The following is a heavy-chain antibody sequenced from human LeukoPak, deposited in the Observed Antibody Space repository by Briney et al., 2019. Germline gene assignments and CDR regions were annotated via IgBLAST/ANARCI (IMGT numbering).Heavy chain of an antibody. Sequence: PSETLSLTCTVSGGSIRSYYWSWIRQPPGKGLECIGCIYYIGSTNYNPSLKSRVTISLDTSKSQFSLKLTSVTPADTAVYYCARGGIVGSRTNWFDPWGQGILVTVSS. D-gene: IGHD1-26*01. V-gene: IGHV4-59*01. CDR2: IYYIGST. J-gene: IGHJ5*02. CDR1: GGSIRSYY. CDR3: ARGGIVGSRTNWFDP.